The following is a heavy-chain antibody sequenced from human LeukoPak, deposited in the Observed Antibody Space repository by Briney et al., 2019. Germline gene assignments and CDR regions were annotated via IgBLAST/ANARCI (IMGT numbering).Heavy chain of an antibody. CDR3: ARHSRSGYGDYESAFDI. Sequence: SETLSLTCIVSGGSISSSGYYWDWIRQLPGKGLEWIGNFYYTGSTYYNPSLKSRITISVDTSKNQFSLKLRSVTAADTAVYYCARHSRSGYGDYESAFDIWGQGTMVTVSS. D-gene: IGHD5-12*01. J-gene: IGHJ3*02. CDR2: FYYTGST. V-gene: IGHV4-39*01. CDR1: GGSISSSGYY.